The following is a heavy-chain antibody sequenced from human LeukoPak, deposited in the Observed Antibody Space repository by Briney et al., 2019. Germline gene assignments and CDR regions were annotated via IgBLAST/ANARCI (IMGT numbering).Heavy chain of an antibody. D-gene: IGHD4-17*01. Sequence: PGGSLRLSCAASGFTFSSYEMNWVRQTPGKGLEWVSYIGSTGRTIHYADSVKGRLTISRDNAENSLYLQMNSLRAEDTAVYYCARFETVTPELDDYWGQGTLVTVSS. CDR3: ARFETVTPELDDY. J-gene: IGHJ4*02. CDR1: GFTFSSYE. CDR2: IGSTGRTI. V-gene: IGHV3-48*03.